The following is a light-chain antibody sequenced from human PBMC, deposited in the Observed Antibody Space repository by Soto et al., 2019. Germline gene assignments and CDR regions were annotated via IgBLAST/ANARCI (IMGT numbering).Light chain of an antibody. J-gene: IGLJ1*01. Sequence: QSVLTQPPSVSGAPGQRVTFSCTGSTPNIGAGYDVHWYQQLPGTSPKLLIFGNSNRPSGVPDRFSASRSGSSASLAITGLQAEDEADYYCQSYDTSLSGSYVFGSGTKVTV. V-gene: IGLV1-40*01. CDR1: TPNIGAGYD. CDR3: QSYDTSLSGSYV. CDR2: GNS.